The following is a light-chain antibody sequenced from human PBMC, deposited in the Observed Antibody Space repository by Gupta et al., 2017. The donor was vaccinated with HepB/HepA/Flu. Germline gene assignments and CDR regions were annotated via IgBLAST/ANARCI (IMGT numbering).Light chain of an antibody. CDR1: SSDVGAYDY. Sequence: QSALTQPPSASGSPGQSVTISCTGTSSDVGAYDYVSWYQQYPGKAPKLMIYEVTKRPSGVPIRFSGSKSGNTASLTVSGLQAEDEADYYCSSYAGSTNWVFGGGTKLAVL. J-gene: IGLJ3*02. V-gene: IGLV2-8*01. CDR2: EVT. CDR3: SSYAGSTNWV.